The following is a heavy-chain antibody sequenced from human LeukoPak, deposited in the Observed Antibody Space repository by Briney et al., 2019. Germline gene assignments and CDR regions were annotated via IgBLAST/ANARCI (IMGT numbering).Heavy chain of an antibody. CDR2: INRSGST. CDR1: GGSFSGYY. J-gene: IGHJ4*02. D-gene: IGHD6-19*01. CDR3: ARYSSGWYGDD. V-gene: IGHV4-34*01. Sequence: KPSETLSLTCAVYGGSFSGYYWSWIRQPPGKGLEWIGEINRSGSTNYNPSLKSRVTISVDTSKNQFSLKLSSVTAADTAVYYCARYSSGWYGDDWGQGTLVTVSS.